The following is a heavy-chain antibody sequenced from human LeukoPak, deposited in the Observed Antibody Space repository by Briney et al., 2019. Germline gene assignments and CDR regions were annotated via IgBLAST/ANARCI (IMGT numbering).Heavy chain of an antibody. V-gene: IGHV3-23*01. D-gene: IGHD7-27*01. CDR2: SDSGGRNT. Sequence: PGGSLRLSCVASGFTFRSYGMSWVRQAPGKGLEWVSFSDSGGRNTYYADSVKGRFTISRDNSKNTLYLQMNSLRVEDTAIYYCAKLTGTFHSWGQGTLVTVSS. CDR3: AKLTGTFHS. J-gene: IGHJ4*02. CDR1: GFTFRSYG.